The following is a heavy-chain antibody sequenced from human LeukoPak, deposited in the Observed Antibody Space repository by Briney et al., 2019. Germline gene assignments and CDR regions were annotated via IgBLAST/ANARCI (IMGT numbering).Heavy chain of an antibody. Sequence: SETLSLTCTVSGGSISSSSYYWGWIRQPPGKGLEWIGSIYYSGSTYYNPPLKSRVTMSEDTSKNQFSLKLRSVTAADTAVYYCARGPRFGELLWHWFDPWGQGTLVTVSS. CDR2: IYYSGST. V-gene: IGHV4-39*07. CDR3: ARGPRFGELLWHWFDP. D-gene: IGHD3-10*01. J-gene: IGHJ5*02. CDR1: GGSISSSSYY.